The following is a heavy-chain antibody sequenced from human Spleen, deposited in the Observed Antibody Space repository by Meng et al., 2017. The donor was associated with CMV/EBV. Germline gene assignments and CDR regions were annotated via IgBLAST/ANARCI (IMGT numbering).Heavy chain of an antibody. J-gene: IGHJ4*02. CDR3: ARDEVDTAMVWFDY. Sequence: DSVASNSAAWNWIRQYPSRGLEWLGRTYDRSKWYNDYAVSVKSRITINPDTSKNQFSLQLNSVTPEDTAVYYCARDEVDTAMVWFDYWGQGTLVTVSS. CDR2: TYDRSKWYN. CDR1: DSVASNSAA. D-gene: IGHD5-18*01. V-gene: IGHV6-1*01.